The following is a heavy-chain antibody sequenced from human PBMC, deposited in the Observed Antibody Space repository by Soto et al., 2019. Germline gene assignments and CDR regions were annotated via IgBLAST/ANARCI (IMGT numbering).Heavy chain of an antibody. D-gene: IGHD4-17*01. CDR1: GYSFTSYW. CDR2: IYPGDSDT. J-gene: IGHJ6*02. Sequence: PGESLKISCKGSGYSFTSYWIGWVRQVPGKGLEWMGIIYPGDSDTRYSPSFQGQVTISADKSISTAYLQWSSLKASDTAMYYCARHSYGDYVGSYYYYYGMDVWGQGTTVTVSS. V-gene: IGHV5-51*01. CDR3: ARHSYGDYVGSYYYYYGMDV.